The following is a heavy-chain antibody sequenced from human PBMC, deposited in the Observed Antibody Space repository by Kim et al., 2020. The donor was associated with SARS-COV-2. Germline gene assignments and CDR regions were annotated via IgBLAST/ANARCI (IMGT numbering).Heavy chain of an antibody. Sequence: SETLSLTCAVYGGSFSGYYWSWIRQPPGKGLEWIGEINHSGSTNYNPSLKSRVTISVDTSKNQFSLKLSSVTAADTAVYYCARTRRSPVVVITTVGRVLDYWGQGTLVTVSS. CDR3: ARTRRSPVVVITTVGRVLDY. D-gene: IGHD3-22*01. CDR2: INHSGST. V-gene: IGHV4-34*01. CDR1: GGSFSGYY. J-gene: IGHJ4*02.